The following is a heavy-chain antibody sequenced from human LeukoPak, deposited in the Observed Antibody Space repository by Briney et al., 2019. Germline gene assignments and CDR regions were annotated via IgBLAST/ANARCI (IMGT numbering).Heavy chain of an antibody. J-gene: IGHJ4*02. V-gene: IGHV5-51*01. CDR3: ARRVDSGFSFDF. D-gene: IGHD3-22*01. CDR1: GYTFTNYW. Sequence: GESLKISCKGPGYTFTNYWIAWVRQMPGKGLEWIGIIYAGDSDTRYSPSFQGQVTISADRSISTAYLQWSSLKASDTAMYYCARRVDSGFSFDFWGQGTLVTVSS. CDR2: IYAGDSDT.